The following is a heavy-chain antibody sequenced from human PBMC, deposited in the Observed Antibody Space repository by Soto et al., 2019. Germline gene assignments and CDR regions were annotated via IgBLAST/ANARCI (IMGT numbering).Heavy chain of an antibody. CDR2: IYYSGST. CDR3: ARAEGRYYYDSSGYYYFDY. D-gene: IGHD3-22*01. V-gene: IGHV4-59*01. CDR1: GGSISSYY. J-gene: IGHJ4*02. Sequence: SETLSLTCTVSGGSISSYYWSWIRQPPGKGLEWIGYIYYSGSTNYNPSLKSRVTISVDTSKNQFSLKLSSVTAADTAVYCCARAEGRYYYDSSGYYYFDYWGQGTLVTVSS.